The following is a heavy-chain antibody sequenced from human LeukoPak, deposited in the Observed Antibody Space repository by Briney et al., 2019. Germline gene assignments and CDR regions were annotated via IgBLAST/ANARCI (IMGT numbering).Heavy chain of an antibody. D-gene: IGHD3-22*01. CDR3: ARRLNQQTYYYDSSGYFDAFDI. V-gene: IGHV3-20*04. Sequence: PGGSLRLSCAASGFTFDDYGMSWVRQAPGKGLEWVSGINWNGGSTGYADSVKGRFTISRDNAKNSLYLQMNSLRAEDTALYYCARRLNQQTYYYDSSGYFDAFDIWGLGTMVTVSS. J-gene: IGHJ3*02. CDR1: GFTFDDYG. CDR2: INWNGGST.